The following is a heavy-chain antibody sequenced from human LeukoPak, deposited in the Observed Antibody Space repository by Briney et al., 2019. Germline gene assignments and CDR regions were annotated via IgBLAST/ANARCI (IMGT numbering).Heavy chain of an antibody. Sequence: SETLSLTCTVSGGSISSGGYYWSWIRQHPGKGLEWIGYIYYSGSIYYNPSLKSRVTISVDTSKNQFSLKLSSVTAADTAVYYCARTPITGDGYYFDYWGQGTLVTVSS. CDR3: ARTPITGDGYYFDY. CDR2: IYYSGSI. CDR1: GGSISSGGYY. J-gene: IGHJ4*02. V-gene: IGHV4-31*03. D-gene: IGHD7-27*01.